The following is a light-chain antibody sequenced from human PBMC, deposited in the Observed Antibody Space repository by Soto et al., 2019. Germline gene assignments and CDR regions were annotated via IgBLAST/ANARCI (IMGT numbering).Light chain of an antibody. CDR3: QQYYSYST. J-gene: IGKJ1*01. CDR1: QGISSY. V-gene: IGKV1-8*01. CDR2: AAS. Sequence: AIRMTQSPSSLSASTGDRVTITCRASQGISSYLAWYQQKPGKAPKLLIYAASTLQSGVPSRFSGSGSGTDFTLTISCLQSEDFATYYCQQYYSYSTFGQGTKVEIQ.